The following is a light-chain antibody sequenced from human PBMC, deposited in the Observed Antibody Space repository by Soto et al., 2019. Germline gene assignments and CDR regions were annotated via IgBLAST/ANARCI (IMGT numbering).Light chain of an antibody. CDR1: QTISSY. CDR2: AAS. J-gene: IGKJ4*01. CDR3: QQSYSTPLT. V-gene: IGKV1-39*01. Sequence: DIQMTHSPSSLSASIGDRVTITCLASQTISSYLNWYQQKPGKAPKLLIYAASSLQSGVPSRFSGSGSGTDFTLTISSLQPEDFATYYCQQSYSTPLTFGGGTKVDI.